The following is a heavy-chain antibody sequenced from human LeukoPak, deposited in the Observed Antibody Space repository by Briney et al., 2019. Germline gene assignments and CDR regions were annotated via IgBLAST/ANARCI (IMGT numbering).Heavy chain of an antibody. D-gene: IGHD6-13*01. CDR1: DGSISITNYY. CDR3: ARLIAAAPDAFDI. J-gene: IGHJ3*02. CDR2: IYYSEST. V-gene: IGHV4-39*01. Sequence: PSETLSLTCTVSDGSISITNYYWGWIRQPPGKGLEWIGSIYYSESTFYNPSLKSRVTISVDTSKNQFSLKVSSVTAADTAVYYCARLIAAAPDAFDIWGQGTMVTVSS.